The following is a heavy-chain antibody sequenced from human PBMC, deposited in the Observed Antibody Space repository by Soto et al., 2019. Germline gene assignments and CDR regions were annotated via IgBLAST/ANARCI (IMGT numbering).Heavy chain of an antibody. CDR3: ARERQHLAPRYGMDV. CDR1: GYTFTGYY. J-gene: IGHJ6*02. D-gene: IGHD6-13*01. Sequence: QVQLVQSGAEVEKPGASVKVSCKASGYTFTGYYMHWVRQAPGQGLEWMGWINPNSGGTNYAQKFQGWVTMTRDTSISTAYMELSRLRSDDTAVYYCARERQHLAPRYGMDVWGQGTTVTVSS. V-gene: IGHV1-2*04. CDR2: INPNSGGT.